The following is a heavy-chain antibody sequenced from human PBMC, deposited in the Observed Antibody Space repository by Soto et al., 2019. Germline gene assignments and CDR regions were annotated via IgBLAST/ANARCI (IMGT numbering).Heavy chain of an antibody. D-gene: IGHD2-2*01. V-gene: IGHV1-18*04. CDR2: TSADNGDT. CDR3: ARDERGTCTSSICYYFDY. CDR1: GYTFTHYG. Sequence: QVQLVQSGAEVKEPGASVKVSCKASGYTFTHYGFSWVRQAPGQGLEWMAWTSADNGDTNYAPKLQGRVTLTTDTSTGKAYMELRSLRSDDTAVYYCARDERGTCTSSICYYFDYWGQGTLVTVSS. J-gene: IGHJ4*02.